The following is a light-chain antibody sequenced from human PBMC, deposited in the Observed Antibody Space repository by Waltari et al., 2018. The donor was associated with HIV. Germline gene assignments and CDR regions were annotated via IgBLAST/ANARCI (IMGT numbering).Light chain of an antibody. Sequence: QSALTQPASVSGSPGQSITIPCTGTSSDVGASNYAPGYQLYPGQAPKVMMFEVNNRPSGVSDRFSGSKSGNTASLTISGLQVEDEAVYFCSSFGRGNTVLFGGGTKVTVL. CDR2: EVN. CDR1: SSDVGASNY. CDR3: SSFGRGNTVL. V-gene: IGLV2-14*01. J-gene: IGLJ2*01.